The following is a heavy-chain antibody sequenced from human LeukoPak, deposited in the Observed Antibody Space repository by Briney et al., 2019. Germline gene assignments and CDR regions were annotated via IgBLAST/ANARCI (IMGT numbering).Heavy chain of an antibody. Sequence: GESLKISSKGSGYSFTSYWSGWVRQMPGKSLEWMGIIYPGDSDTRYSPSFQGQVTISADKSISTAYLQWSSLKASDTAMYCCARLRGGRWSSGDLWGRGTLVTVSS. CDR1: GYSFTSYW. D-gene: IGHD4-23*01. CDR3: ARLRGGRWSSGDL. J-gene: IGHJ2*01. V-gene: IGHV5-51*01. CDR2: IYPGDSDT.